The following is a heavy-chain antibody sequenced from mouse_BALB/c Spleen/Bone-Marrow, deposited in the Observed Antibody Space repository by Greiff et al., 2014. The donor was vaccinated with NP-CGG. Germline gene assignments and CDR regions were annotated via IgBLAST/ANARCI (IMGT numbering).Heavy chain of an antibody. V-gene: IGHV5-17*02. Sequence: DVMLVESGGGLVQPGGSRKLSCAASGFTFSSFGMHWVRQAPEKGLEWVAYISSGSRTVFYADTVKGRFTISRDNPKNTLFLQMTSLRSEGTAMYYCTRSRGNWDDFDYWGQGTTLTVSS. D-gene: IGHD3-3*01. CDR1: GFTFSSFG. J-gene: IGHJ2*01. CDR3: TRSRGNWDDFDY. CDR2: ISSGSRTV.